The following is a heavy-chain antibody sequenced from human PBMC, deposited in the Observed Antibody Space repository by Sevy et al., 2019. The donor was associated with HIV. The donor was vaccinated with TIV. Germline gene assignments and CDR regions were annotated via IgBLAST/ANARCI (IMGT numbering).Heavy chain of an antibody. CDR3: AKGHLLLVVPAASDY. V-gene: IGHV3-23*01. CDR2: ISGSGGST. D-gene: IGHD2-2*01. CDR1: GFTFSSYA. J-gene: IGHJ4*02. Sequence: GGSLRLSCAASGFTFSSYAMSWVRQAPGKGLEWVSAISGSGGSTYYADSVKGWFTISRDNSKNTLYLQMNSLRAEDTAVYYCAKGHLLLVVPAASDYWSQGTLVTVSS.